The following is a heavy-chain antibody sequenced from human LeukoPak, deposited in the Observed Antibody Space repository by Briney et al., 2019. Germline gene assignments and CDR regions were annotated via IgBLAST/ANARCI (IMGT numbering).Heavy chain of an antibody. D-gene: IGHD3-10*01. V-gene: IGHV3-48*03. CDR1: GFTFSSYE. J-gene: IGHJ3*02. Sequence: GGSLRLSCTASGFTFSSYEMNWVRQAPGKGLEWVSYISSSGSTIYYADSVKGRFTISRDNAKNSLYLQMNSLRAEDTAVYYCAKLGDSGMDAVDIWGQGTMVTVSS. CDR2: ISSSGSTI. CDR3: AKLGDSGMDAVDI.